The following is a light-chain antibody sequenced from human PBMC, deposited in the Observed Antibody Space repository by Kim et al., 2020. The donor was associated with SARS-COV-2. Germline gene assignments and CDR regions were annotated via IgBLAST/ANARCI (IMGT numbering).Light chain of an antibody. CDR2: STN. CDR3: ALYMGSGIWV. J-gene: IGLJ3*02. Sequence: QAVVTQEPSFSVSPGGTLTLTCGLSSGSVSTNYYPSWYQQTPGQAPRTLIYSTNIRSSGVPDRFSGSILGNKAALTITGAQADDESDYYCALYMGSGIWVFGGGTQLTVL. CDR1: SGSVSTNYY. V-gene: IGLV8-61*01.